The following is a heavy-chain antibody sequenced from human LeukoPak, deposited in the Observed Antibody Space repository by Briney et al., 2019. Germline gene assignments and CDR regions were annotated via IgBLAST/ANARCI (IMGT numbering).Heavy chain of an antibody. J-gene: IGHJ4*02. CDR3: ARHPVGAPPEPDY. Sequence: GESLKISCKGSGYSFTFYWIGWVRQMPRKGLEWMGIIYPGDSDTRYSPSFQGQVTISADKSISTAYLQWSSLKASDTAMYYCARHPVGAPPEPDYWGQGTLVTVSS. D-gene: IGHD1-26*01. V-gene: IGHV5-51*01. CDR2: IYPGDSDT. CDR1: GYSFTFYW.